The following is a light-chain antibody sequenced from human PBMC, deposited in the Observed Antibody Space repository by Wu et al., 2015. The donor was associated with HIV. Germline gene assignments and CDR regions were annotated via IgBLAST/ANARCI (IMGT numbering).Light chain of an antibody. CDR2: GAS. Sequence: EIVLTQSPGTLSLSPGERATLSCRASQSVSSSYLAWYQQKPGQAPRLLIYGASSRAIGIPDRFSGSGSGTDFTLRISRLEPEDFAVYFCQQYVGAPLTFGGGTKMEIK. V-gene: IGKV3-20*01. CDR1: QSVSSSY. CDR3: QQYVGAPLT. J-gene: IGKJ4*01.